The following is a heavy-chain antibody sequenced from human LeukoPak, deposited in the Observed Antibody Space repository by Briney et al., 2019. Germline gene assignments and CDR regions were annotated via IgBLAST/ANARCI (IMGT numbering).Heavy chain of an antibody. CDR3: ARDGGTMIGPGAFDI. CDR2: IYYSGST. Sequence: SETLSLTCTVSGGSINNYYWIWIRQHPGKGLEWIGYIYYSGSTYYNPSLKSRVTISVDTSKNQFSLKLSSVTAADTAVYYCARDGGTMIGPGAFDIWGQGTMVTVSS. D-gene: IGHD3-10*02. J-gene: IGHJ3*02. V-gene: IGHV4-59*06. CDR1: GGSINNYY.